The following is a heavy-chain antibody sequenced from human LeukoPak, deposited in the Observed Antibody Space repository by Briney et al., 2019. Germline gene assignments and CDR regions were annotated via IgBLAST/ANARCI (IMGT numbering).Heavy chain of an antibody. CDR1: VFTFSNYR. J-gene: IGHJ1*01. Sequence: GGSLRLSCAASVFTFSNYRMHCVRQAPGKALEWVAFIRNYDGSNKYYADSVKGRFTISRDNSKNTVHLQMNSLRVEDTAVYYCAKDEAQYFQHWGQGTLVTVSA. V-gene: IGHV3-30*02. CDR3: AKDEAQYFQH. CDR2: IRNYDGSNK.